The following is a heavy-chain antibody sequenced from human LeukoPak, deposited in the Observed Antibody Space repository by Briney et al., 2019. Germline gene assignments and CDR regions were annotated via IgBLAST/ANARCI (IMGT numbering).Heavy chain of an antibody. CDR2: IYYSGST. Sequence: SETLSLTXTVSGGSISSYYWSWIRQPPGKGLEWIGYIYYSGSTNYNPSLKSRVTISVDTSKNQFSPKLSSVTAADTAVYYCVSGVLSDYDSSGYYGFDYWGQGTLVTVSS. CDR1: GGSISSYY. J-gene: IGHJ4*02. CDR3: VSGVLSDYDSSGYYGFDY. D-gene: IGHD3-22*01. V-gene: IGHV4-59*01.